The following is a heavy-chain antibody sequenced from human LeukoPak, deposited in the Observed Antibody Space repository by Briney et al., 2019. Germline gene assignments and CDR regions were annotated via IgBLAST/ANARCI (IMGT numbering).Heavy chain of an antibody. V-gene: IGHV1-18*01. CDR1: GYTFTSYG. CDR3: ATSKPPKWERNAFDI. Sequence: ASVKVSCKASGYTFTSYGISWVRQAPGQGLEWMGWISAYNGNTNYAQKLQGRVTMTTDTSTSTAYMELRSLRSEDTAVYYCATSKPPKWERNAFDIWGQGTMVTVSS. J-gene: IGHJ3*02. D-gene: IGHD1-26*01. CDR2: ISAYNGNT.